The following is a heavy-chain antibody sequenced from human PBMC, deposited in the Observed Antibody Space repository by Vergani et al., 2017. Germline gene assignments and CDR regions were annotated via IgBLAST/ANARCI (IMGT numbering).Heavy chain of an antibody. D-gene: IGHD2-21*02. CDR2: IIPIFGTA. V-gene: IGHV1-69*13. CDR3: ARELGRHIVVVTANYGMDV. J-gene: IGHJ6*02. Sequence: QVQLVQSGAEVKKPGSSVKVSCKASGGTFSSYAISWVRQAPGQGLEWMGRIIPIFGTANYAQKFQGRVTITADESTSTAYMELSSLGSEDTAVYYCARELGRHIVVVTANYGMDVWGQGTTVTVSS. CDR1: GGTFSSYA.